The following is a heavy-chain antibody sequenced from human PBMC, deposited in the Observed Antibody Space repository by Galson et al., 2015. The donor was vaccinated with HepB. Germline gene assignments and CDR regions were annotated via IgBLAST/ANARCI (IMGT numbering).Heavy chain of an antibody. CDR2: IKQDGSER. CDR1: GFTFSSYS. J-gene: IGHJ4*01. V-gene: IGHV3-7*03. CDR3: ARDDYYGSGWDY. Sequence: SLRLSCAASGFTFSSYSMNWVRQAPGKGLEWVANIKQDGSERYYVDSVKGRFTISRDNAKNSLYLQMNSLRTEDTAVYYCARDDYYGSGWDYWGQGTLVTVSS. D-gene: IGHD3-10*01.